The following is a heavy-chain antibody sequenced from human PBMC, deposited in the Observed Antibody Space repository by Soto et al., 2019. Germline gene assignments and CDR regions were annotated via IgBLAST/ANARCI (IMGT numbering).Heavy chain of an antibody. V-gene: IGHV3-23*01. CDR1: GFTFSNYA. CDR2: ISGSGGST. Sequence: EVQLLVSGGGLVQPGGSLRLSCAASGFTFSNYAMSWVRQAPGKGLEWVSPISGSGGSTYYADSVKGRFTISRDNSKNTLDLQMNSLRAEDTAVYYCAKVLVNNWFDPWGQGTLVTVSS. D-gene: IGHD3-22*01. J-gene: IGHJ5*02. CDR3: AKVLVNNWFDP.